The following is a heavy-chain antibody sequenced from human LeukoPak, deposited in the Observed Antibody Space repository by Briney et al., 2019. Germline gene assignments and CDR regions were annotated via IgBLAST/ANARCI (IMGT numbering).Heavy chain of an antibody. CDR3: ASSTHDYSNYGGEFKYYFDY. CDR2: IYYSGST. D-gene: IGHD4-11*01. Sequence: SETLSLTCTVSGGSISSGGYYWSWIRQHPGKGLEWIGYIYYSGSTYYNPSLKSRVTISVDTSKNQLSLKLSSVTAADTAVYYCASSTHDYSNYGGEFKYYFDYWGQGTLVTVSS. J-gene: IGHJ4*02. CDR1: GGSISSGGYY. V-gene: IGHV4-31*03.